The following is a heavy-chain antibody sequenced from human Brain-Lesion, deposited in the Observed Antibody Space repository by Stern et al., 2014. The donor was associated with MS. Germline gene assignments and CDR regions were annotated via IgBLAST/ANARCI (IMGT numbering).Heavy chain of an antibody. J-gene: IGHJ4*02. D-gene: IGHD3-22*01. CDR1: GFTFSSFG. CDR2: ISYDGSNK. CDR3: AKDRQWLTYFFDY. Sequence: VQLVESGGGVVQPGRPLRLSCAASGFTFSSFGMHWVRQAPGKGLEWVAVISYDGSNKYYADSVKGPFTLSRDNSKNTLYMQMNSLRAEETAVYYCAKDRQWLTYFFDYWGQGALVTVSS. V-gene: IGHV3-30*18.